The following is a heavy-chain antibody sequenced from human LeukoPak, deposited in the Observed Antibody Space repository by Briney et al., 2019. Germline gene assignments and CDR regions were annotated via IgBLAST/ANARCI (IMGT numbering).Heavy chain of an antibody. V-gene: IGHV1-69*06. J-gene: IGHJ6*03. D-gene: IGHD5-12*01. CDR3: ARTRGYDYYYYYYMDV. Sequence: ASVKVSCKASGGTFSSYAISWVRQAPGQGLEWMGGIIPIFGTANYAQKFQGRVTITADKSTSTAYMELSSLRSEDTAVYYCARTRGYDYYYYYYMDVWGKGTTVTVSS. CDR2: IIPIFGTA. CDR1: GGTFSSYA.